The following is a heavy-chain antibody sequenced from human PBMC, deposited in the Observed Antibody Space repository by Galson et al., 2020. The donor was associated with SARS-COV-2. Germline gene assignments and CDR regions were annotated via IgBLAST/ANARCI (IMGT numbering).Heavy chain of an antibody. CDR2: IYYSGST. Sequence: IYYSGSTYYNPSLKSRVTISVDTSKNQFSLKLSSVTAADTAVYYCARDTGYCSGGSCYWSGMDVWGQGTTVTVSS. J-gene: IGHJ6*02. D-gene: IGHD2-15*01. V-gene: IGHV4-31*02. CDR3: ARDTGYCSGGSCYWSGMDV.